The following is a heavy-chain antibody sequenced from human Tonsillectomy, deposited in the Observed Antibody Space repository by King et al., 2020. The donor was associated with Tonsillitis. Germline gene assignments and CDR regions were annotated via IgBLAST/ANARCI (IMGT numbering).Heavy chain of an antibody. V-gene: IGHV3-30*19. CDR3: ARPLSLNMIVMALDV. J-gene: IGHJ6*02. CDR1: GFTFNDYG. Sequence: VQLVESGGGVVQPGGSRRLSCAASGFTFNDYGMLWFRQGPDSGLEWLAHISYDGGKKYYADSVKDRFTVSRDNSKRTLYLQMTSLRADDSATYYCARPLSLNMIVMALDVWGQGTTVTVSS. D-gene: IGHD3-22*01. CDR2: ISYDGGKK.